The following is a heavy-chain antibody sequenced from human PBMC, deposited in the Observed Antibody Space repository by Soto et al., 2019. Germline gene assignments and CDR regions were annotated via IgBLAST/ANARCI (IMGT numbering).Heavy chain of an antibody. Sequence: DVQLVESGGGLVQPGGSLRLSCAASGFYITNYWMTWVRQAPGKGLEWVANIKEDGSLKFYVDSVRGRFTISRDNAKNSVYLGMSRLRAEDTAVYYCVRDSYTAHWHTAGEDYWGQGTLVTVSS. CDR3: VRDSYTAHWHTAGEDY. CDR2: IKEDGSLK. CDR1: GFYITNYW. V-gene: IGHV3-7*01. D-gene: IGHD2-2*02. J-gene: IGHJ4*02.